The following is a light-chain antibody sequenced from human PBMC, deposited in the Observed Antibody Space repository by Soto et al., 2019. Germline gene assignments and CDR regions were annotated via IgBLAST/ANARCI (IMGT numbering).Light chain of an antibody. CDR3: LLYYGGQLGV. CDR1: TGAVTSGYY. CDR2: STN. Sequence: QAVVTQEPSLTVSPGGTVTLTCATSTGAVTSGYYPNWFQQKPGQAPRALIYSTNHKYSWTPARLSGSLLGGKAALTLSGVKPEDEADYYCLLYYGGQLGVFGGGTKLTVL. V-gene: IGLV7-43*01. J-gene: IGLJ2*01.